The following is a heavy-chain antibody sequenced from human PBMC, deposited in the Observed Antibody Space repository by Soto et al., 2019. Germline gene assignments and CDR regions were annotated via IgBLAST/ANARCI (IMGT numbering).Heavy chain of an antibody. J-gene: IGHJ3*02. V-gene: IGHV3-48*02. CDR2: ISSSSSTI. Sequence: GGSLRLSCAASGFTFSSYSMNWVRQAPGKGLEWVSYISSSSSTIYYADSVKGRFTISRDNAKNSLYLQMNSLRDEDTAVYYCARVSYCGGDCYLAFDIWGQGTMVTVSS. CDR3: ARVSYCGGDCYLAFDI. D-gene: IGHD2-21*02. CDR1: GFTFSSYS.